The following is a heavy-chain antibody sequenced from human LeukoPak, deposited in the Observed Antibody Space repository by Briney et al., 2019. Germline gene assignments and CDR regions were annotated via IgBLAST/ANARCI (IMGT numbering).Heavy chain of an antibody. CDR1: GGSISSSSYY. CDR2: IYYSGST. V-gene: IGHV4-39*07. CDR3: ASGYYDSSGYFDY. J-gene: IGHJ4*02. Sequence: PSETLSLTCTVSGGSISSSSYYWGWIRQPPGKGLEGIGSIYYSGSTYYNPSLKSRVTISVDTSKNQFSLKLSSVTAADTAVYYCASGYYDSSGYFDYWGQGTLVTVSS. D-gene: IGHD3-22*01.